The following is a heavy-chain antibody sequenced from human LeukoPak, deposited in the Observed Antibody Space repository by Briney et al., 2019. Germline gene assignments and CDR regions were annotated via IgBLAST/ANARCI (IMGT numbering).Heavy chain of an antibody. CDR3: ARQKSFDN. V-gene: IGHV1-2*02. J-gene: IGHJ4*02. CDR2: VNPSGVT. Sequence: ASVRVSCTASGYTFTDYYMHWVRQAPGQGLEWMGWVNPSGVTNYAQKFQGRVTMTRDTSIATAYMELSRLRSDDTAVYYCARQKSFDNWGQGTLVTVSS. CDR1: GYTFTDYY.